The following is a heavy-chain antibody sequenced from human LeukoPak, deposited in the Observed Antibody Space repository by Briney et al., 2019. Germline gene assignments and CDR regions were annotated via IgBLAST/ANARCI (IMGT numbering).Heavy chain of an antibody. CDR2: IYPSGRT. CDR1: GGSISSSNW. D-gene: IGHD3-9*01. J-gene: IGHJ6*02. CDR3: ARFPGSDILADYYIIMNHGLDV. Sequence: SETLSLTCAVSGGSISSSNWWTWVRQPPGKGLEWIGEIYPSGRTNYNPSLKSRVTISVDKSKNQFSLKLSSVTAADTAVYYCARFPGSDILADYYIIMNHGLDVWGQGTTVTVS. V-gene: IGHV4-4*02.